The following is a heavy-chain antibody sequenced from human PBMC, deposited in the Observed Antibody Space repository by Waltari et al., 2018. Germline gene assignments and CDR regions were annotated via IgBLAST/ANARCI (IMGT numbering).Heavy chain of an antibody. CDR2: ISSTSSDI. J-gene: IGHJ6*02. V-gene: IGHV3-21*02. D-gene: IGHD6-13*01. CDR1: GFTFHTCT. Sequence: EVQLVESGGGLVKPGGSLRLSCAASGFTFHTCTMNWVRQAPGKGLEWVSSISSTSSDIYYADSVKGRFTISRDNAKSSLYLQLNSLRAEDTAVYYCAGGYSSYYGMDVWGQGTTVTVSS. CDR3: AGGYSSYYGMDV.